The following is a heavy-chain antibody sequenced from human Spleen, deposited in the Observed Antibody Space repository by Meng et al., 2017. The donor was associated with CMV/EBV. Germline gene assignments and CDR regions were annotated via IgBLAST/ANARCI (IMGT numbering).Heavy chain of an antibody. J-gene: IGHJ5*02. V-gene: IGHV4-30-4*08. CDR3: ARAEYYNWFDP. Sequence: QVQLQESGPGLGKPSEPLSLTCTVSGGSISSGDYYWSWSRQPPGKGLEWIGYIYYSGSTYYNPSLKSRVTISVDTSKNQFSLKLSSVTAADTAVYYCARAEYYNWFDPWGQGTLVTVSS. CDR2: IYYSGST. CDR1: GGSISSGDYY. D-gene: IGHD1-14*01.